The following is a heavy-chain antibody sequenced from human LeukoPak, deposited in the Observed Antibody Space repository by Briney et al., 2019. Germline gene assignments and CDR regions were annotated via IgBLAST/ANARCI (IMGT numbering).Heavy chain of an antibody. CDR1: GGSISSGDYY. D-gene: IGHD1-1*01. CDR3: AREDGRNDGYYYYYMDV. J-gene: IGHJ6*03. Sequence: SQTLSLTCTVSGGSISSGDYYWSWIRQPPGKGLEWIGYIYYSGSTYYNPPLKSRVTISIDTSKNQFSLKLSSVTAADTAVYYCAREDGRNDGYYYYYMDVWGKGTTVTVSS. CDR2: IYYSGST. V-gene: IGHV4-30-4*08.